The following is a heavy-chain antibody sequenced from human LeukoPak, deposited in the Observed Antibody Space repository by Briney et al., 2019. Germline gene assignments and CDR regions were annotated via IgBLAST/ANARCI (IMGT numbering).Heavy chain of an antibody. V-gene: IGHV3-74*01. D-gene: IGHD3-22*01. Sequence: PGGSLRLSCAASGFTFSDYWMHWVRQAPGEGLVWVSRINSDATRPSYADSVKGRFTISRDNAKNTLYLQMNSLRADDTALYYCARETRETSRGYHQTDAFDIWGQGTMVSVSS. CDR3: ARETRETSRGYHQTDAFDI. J-gene: IGHJ3*02. CDR1: GFTFSDYW. CDR2: INSDATRP.